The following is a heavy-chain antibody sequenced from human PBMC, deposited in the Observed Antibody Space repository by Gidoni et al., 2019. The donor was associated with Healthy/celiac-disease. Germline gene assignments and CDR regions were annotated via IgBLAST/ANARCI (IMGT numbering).Heavy chain of an antibody. J-gene: IGHJ4*02. CDR3: AKDLVRFLEWLSSFDY. V-gene: IGHV3-23*01. Sequence: EAQLLESGGGLVQPGGSLRLSCAASGFTSSSYAMSWVRQAPGKGLELVSAISGSGGSTYYADSVKGRFTISRDNSKNTLYLQMNSLRAEDTAVYYCAKDLVRFLEWLSSFDYGGQGTLVTVSS. D-gene: IGHD3-3*01. CDR1: GFTSSSYA. CDR2: ISGSGGST.